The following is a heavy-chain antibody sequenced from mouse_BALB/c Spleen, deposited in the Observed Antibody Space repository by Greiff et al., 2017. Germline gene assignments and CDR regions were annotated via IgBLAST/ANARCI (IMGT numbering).Heavy chain of an antibody. CDR1: GYAFTNYL. J-gene: IGHJ3*01. CDR3: AREPNWAY. Sequence: VKLMESGAELVRPGTSVKVSCKASGYAFTNYLIEWVKQRPGQGLEWIGVINPGSGGTNYNEKFKGKATLTADKSSSTAYMQLSSLTSDDSAVYFCAREPNWAYWGQGTLVTVSA. CDR2: INPGSGGT. V-gene: IGHV1-54*01.